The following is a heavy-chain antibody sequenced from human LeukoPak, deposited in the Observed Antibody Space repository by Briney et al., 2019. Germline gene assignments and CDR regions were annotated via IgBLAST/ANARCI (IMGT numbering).Heavy chain of an antibody. CDR2: IIPIFGTA. CDR1: GGTFSSYA. J-gene: IGHJ6*02. CDR3: ARTPPEVGATDYYYHGMDV. Sequence: SVKVSCKASGGTFSSYAISWVRQAPGQGLEWMGGIIPIFGTANYAQKFQGRVTITADESTSTAYMELSSLRSEDTAVYYCARTPPEVGATDYYYHGMDVWGQGTTVTVSS. V-gene: IGHV1-69*13. D-gene: IGHD1-26*01.